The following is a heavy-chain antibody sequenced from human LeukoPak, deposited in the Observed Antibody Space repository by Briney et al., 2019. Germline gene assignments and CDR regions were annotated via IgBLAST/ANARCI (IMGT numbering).Heavy chain of an antibody. CDR2: IRDDGSNK. V-gene: IGHV3-30*02. Sequence: PGGSLRLSCAASGFTFSSYGMHWVRQAPGKGLEGVAFIRDDGSNKYYADSVKGRFTISRDNSKNTLYLQMNSLRAEDTAVYYCAKRALYYGSGSLSWWGQGPLVSVSS. CDR1: GFTFSSYG. J-gene: IGHJ4*02. CDR3: AKRALYYGSGSLSW. D-gene: IGHD3-10*01.